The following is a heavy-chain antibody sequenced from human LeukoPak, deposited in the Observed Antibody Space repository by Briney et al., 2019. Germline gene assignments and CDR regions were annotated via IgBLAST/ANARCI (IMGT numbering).Heavy chain of an antibody. CDR2: INPSGGST. V-gene: IGHV1-46*01. J-gene: IGHJ5*02. Sequence: ASVKVSCKASGYTFTSYYMHWVRQAPGQGLEWMGIINPSGGSTSYAQKFQGRVTMTRDTSTSTVYMELSSLRSEDTAVYYCARERGRSGWSFSGVRYNWFDPWGQGTPVTVSS. CDR1: GYTFTSYY. D-gene: IGHD6-19*01. CDR3: ARERGRSGWSFSGVRYNWFDP.